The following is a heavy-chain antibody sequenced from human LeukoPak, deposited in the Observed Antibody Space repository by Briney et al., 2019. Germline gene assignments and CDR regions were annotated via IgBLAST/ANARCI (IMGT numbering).Heavy chain of an antibody. J-gene: IGHJ4*02. D-gene: IGHD5-18*01. CDR2: IYYSGST. Sequence: SETLSLTCTVSGGSISSYYWSWIRQPPGKGLEWIGYIYYSGSTNYNPSLKSRVTISVDTSKNQFSLKLSSVTAADTAVYYCARRGGYSHGFDYWGQGTLVTVSS. CDR1: GGSISSYY. CDR3: ARRGGYSHGFDY. V-gene: IGHV4-59*01.